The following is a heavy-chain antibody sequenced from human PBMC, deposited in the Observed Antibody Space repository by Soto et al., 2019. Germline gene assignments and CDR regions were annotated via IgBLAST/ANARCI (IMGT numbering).Heavy chain of an antibody. Sequence: GGSLRLSCAASGFTFSSYSMNWVRQAPGKGLEWVSYTSSSSSTIYYADSVKGRFTISRDNAKNSLYLQMNNPRAEDTAVYYCARIDIVSGGYKDYYYMDVWGKGTTVTVSS. V-gene: IGHV3-48*01. J-gene: IGHJ6*03. D-gene: IGHD3-10*01. CDR2: TSSSSSTI. CDR1: GFTFSSYS. CDR3: ARIDIVSGGYKDYYYMDV.